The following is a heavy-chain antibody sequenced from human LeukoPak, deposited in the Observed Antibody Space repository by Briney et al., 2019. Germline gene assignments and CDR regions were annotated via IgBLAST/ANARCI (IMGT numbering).Heavy chain of an antibody. V-gene: IGHV3-21*01. CDR3: ARDGSGWSRGY. CDR1: GFNFSPCA. D-gene: IGHD6-13*01. Sequence: GGSLRISCAASGFNFSPCAMTWVRQAPGKGLEWVSTITAGTTHIYYADSVKGRFTISRDDAKTSLYLQLSSLRTEDTAVYYCARDGSGWSRGYWGQGTLVTVSS. CDR2: ITAGTTHI. J-gene: IGHJ4*02.